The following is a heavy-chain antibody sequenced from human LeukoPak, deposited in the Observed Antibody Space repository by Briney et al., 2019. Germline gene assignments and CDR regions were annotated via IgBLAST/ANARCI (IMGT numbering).Heavy chain of an antibody. CDR2: INHSGSS. V-gene: IGHV4-34*01. Sequence: SETLSLTCAVYGGSFSGYYWSWIRQPPGKGLEWMGEINHSGSSNYNPSLKSRVTISVDTSKNQFSLKLSSVTAADTAVYYCAARYDYIWGSYRYGFDYWGQGTLVTVSS. CDR3: AARYDYIWGSYRYGFDY. D-gene: IGHD3-16*02. CDR1: GGSFSGYY. J-gene: IGHJ4*02.